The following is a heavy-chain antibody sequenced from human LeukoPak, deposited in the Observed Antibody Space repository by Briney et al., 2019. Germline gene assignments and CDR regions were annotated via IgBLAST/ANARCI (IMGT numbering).Heavy chain of an antibody. J-gene: IGHJ3*02. V-gene: IGHV1-58*02. CDR3: TTDGLERLKGHDAFDI. Sequence: SVKVSCKASGFTFTSSTMQWVRQARGQRLEWIGWIVVASGNTNYAQKFQERLTITRDMSTSTAYMELSSLRSEDTAVYYCTTDGLERLKGHDAFDIWGQGTMVTVSS. D-gene: IGHD1-1*01. CDR1: GFTFTSST. CDR2: IVVASGNT.